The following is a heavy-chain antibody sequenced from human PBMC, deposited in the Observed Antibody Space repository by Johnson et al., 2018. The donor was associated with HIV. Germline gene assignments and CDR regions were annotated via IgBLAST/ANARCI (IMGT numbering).Heavy chain of an antibody. D-gene: IGHD3-22*01. Sequence: VQLVESGGGLVRPGGSLRLSCAASEFSVSGNYMTWVRQAPGKGLEWVANIKQDGSEKYYVDSVKGRFTISRDNAKNSLYLQMNSLRAEDPAVYYCARGDHYDGSGFYFGAAFDSWGQGTMVTVSS. CDR1: EFSVSGNY. J-gene: IGHJ3*02. CDR2: IKQDGSEK. CDR3: ARGDHYDGSGFYFGAAFDS. V-gene: IGHV3-7*03.